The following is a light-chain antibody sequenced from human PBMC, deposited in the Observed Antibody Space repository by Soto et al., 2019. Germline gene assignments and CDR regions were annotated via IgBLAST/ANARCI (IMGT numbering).Light chain of an antibody. V-gene: IGKV3-20*01. CDR2: GAS. CDR1: QSVSKSY. Sequence: DIVLTQSPGTLSLSPGERAPLSCRASQSVSKSYIAWYQQRPGQPPRLLIFGASIRATGIPDRFSGSGSETDYTLTISRLEPEDFAVYYCQRYGTSRWTFGQGTKVEIK. J-gene: IGKJ1*01. CDR3: QRYGTSRWT.